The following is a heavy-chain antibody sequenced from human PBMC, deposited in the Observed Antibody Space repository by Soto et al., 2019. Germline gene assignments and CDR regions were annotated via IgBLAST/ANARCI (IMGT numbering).Heavy chain of an antibody. CDR3: ARSEMTYNWND. CDR2: ISGSGEMT. J-gene: IGHJ4*02. V-gene: IGHV3-23*01. D-gene: IGHD1-1*01. CDR1: GFTSRGDA. Sequence: VGSLRLSCAASGFTSRGDAMSWVRRAPGKGLEWVSSISGSGEMTHYAESVKGRFTISRDNSKNTLYLQMESLRAEDTALYYCARSEMTYNWNDWGQGTLVTVSS.